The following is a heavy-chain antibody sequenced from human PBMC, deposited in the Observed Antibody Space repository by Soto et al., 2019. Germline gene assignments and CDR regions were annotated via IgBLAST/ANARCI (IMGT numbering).Heavy chain of an antibody. J-gene: IGHJ4*02. D-gene: IGHD4-4*01. CDR1: GGSISSGDYY. Sequence: SETLSLTCTVSGGSISSGDYYWSWIRQPPGKGLEWIGYIYYSGSTYYNPSLKSRVTISVDTSKNQFSLKLSSVTAADTAVYYCARTYSNPTKYYFDYWGQGTLVTVSS. V-gene: IGHV4-30-4*01. CDR2: IYYSGST. CDR3: ARTYSNPTKYYFDY.